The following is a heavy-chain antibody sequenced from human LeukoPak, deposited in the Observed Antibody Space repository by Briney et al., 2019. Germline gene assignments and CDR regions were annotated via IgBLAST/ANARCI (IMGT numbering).Heavy chain of an antibody. CDR3: ARRLMSRPGDYYDSNSISWFDP. CDR1: GGSISSSSYY. CDR2: IYYSGST. V-gene: IGHV4-39*01. D-gene: IGHD3-22*01. J-gene: IGHJ5*02. Sequence: SETLSLTCTVSGGSISSSSYYWGWIRQPPGKGLEWIGSIYYSGSTYYNPSLKSRVTISVDTSKNQFSLKLSSVTAADTAVYYCARRLMSRPGDYYDSNSISWFDPWGQGTLVTVSS.